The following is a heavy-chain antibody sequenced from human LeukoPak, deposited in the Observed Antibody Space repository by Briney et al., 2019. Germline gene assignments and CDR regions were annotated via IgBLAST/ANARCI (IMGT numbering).Heavy chain of an antibody. J-gene: IGHJ4*02. CDR3: ARGITIFGVVIPPPYFDY. CDR1: GYTFTSYY. D-gene: IGHD3-3*01. V-gene: IGHV1-46*01. CDR2: INPSGGST. Sequence: ASVKVSCNASGYTFTSYYMHWVRQAPGQGLEWMGIINPSGGSTSYAQKFQGRVTMTRDMSTSTVYMELSSLRSEDTAVYYCARGITIFGVVIPPPYFDYWGQGTLVTVSS.